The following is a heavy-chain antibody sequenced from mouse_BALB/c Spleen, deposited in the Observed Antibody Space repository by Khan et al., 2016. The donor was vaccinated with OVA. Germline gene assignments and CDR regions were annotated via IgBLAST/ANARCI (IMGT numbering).Heavy chain of an antibody. J-gene: IGHJ3*01. CDR1: GFNIKDTY. CDR2: IDPLNGNT. CDR3: VSPNWFVY. Sequence: EVQLQESGAELVKPGASVKLSCTASGFNIKDTYIHWVKQRPEQDLEWIGRIDPLNGNTRYDPKFQGKATMTTDTSSNTAYLQVSSLTSDDTAVYYCVSPNWFVYWGQGTLVTGSA. V-gene: IGHV14-3*02.